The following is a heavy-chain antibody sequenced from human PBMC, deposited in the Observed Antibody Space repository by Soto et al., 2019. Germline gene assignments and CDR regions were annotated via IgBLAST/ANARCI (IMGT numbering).Heavy chain of an antibody. V-gene: IGHV4-31*03. Sequence: QVQLQESGPGLVKPSQTLSLTCTVSGGSISSGGYYWSWILQHPGKGLEWIGSIYYSGSPYYNPSLKSRVTISVDTSKNQFSLKLSSVTAADTAVYYCARDHPTYNWFDPWGQGTLVTVSS. CDR3: ARDHPTYNWFDP. D-gene: IGHD1-1*01. J-gene: IGHJ5*02. CDR1: GGSISSGGYY. CDR2: IYYSGSP.